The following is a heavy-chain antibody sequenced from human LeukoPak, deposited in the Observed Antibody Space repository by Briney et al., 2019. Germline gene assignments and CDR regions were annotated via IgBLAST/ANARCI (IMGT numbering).Heavy chain of an antibody. CDR3: AKVVYLVDTDY. D-gene: IGHD5-18*01. J-gene: IGHJ4*02. Sequence: SETLSLTCTVSGGSITSYYWSWTRQPPGKGLDWIGYIYYSGNTNYNPSLMSRVIISVDSSKNQFSLKLRSVTAADTAVYYCAKVVYLVDTDYWGQGTLVTVSS. CDR2: IYYSGNT. CDR1: GGSITSYY. V-gene: IGHV4-59*01.